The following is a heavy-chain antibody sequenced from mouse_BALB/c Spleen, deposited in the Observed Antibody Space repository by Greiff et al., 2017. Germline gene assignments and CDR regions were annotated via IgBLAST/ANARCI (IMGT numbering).Heavy chain of an antibody. CDR3: ARKGGYYDYDFAY. CDR2: ISSGGST. Sequence: EVKLVESGGGLVKPGGSLKLSCAASGFTFSSYAMSWVRQTPEKRLEWVASISSGGSTYYPDSVKGRFTISRDNARNILYLQMSSLRSEDTAMYYCARKGGYYDYDFAYWGQGTLVTVSA. J-gene: IGHJ3*01. CDR1: GFTFSSYA. V-gene: IGHV5-6-5*01. D-gene: IGHD2-4*01.